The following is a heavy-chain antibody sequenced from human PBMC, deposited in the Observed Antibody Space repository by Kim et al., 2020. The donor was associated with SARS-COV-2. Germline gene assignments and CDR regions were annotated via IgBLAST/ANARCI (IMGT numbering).Heavy chain of an antibody. D-gene: IGHD3-10*01. V-gene: IGHV3-30*01. Sequence: AYLVKCLFTISRDTSNNTLYLQMTSLTTEDTAVYYCARNARNTMIRGVIFYWGQGTLVTVSS. J-gene: IGHJ4*02. CDR3: ARNARNTMIRGVIFY.